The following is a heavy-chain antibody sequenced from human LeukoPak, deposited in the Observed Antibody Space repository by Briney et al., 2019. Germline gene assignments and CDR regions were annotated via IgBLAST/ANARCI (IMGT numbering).Heavy chain of an antibody. V-gene: IGHV4-31*11. CDR2: IYYSGNT. J-gene: IGHJ5*02. CDR1: GGSISSGGYS. Sequence: SETLSLTCAVSGGSISSGGYSWSWIRQPPGKGLEWLGYIYYSGNTYYNPSLKSRVTISVDRSKNQFSLKLSSVTVADTAVYYCARGGCSGGSCYSGFDPWGQGTLVTVSS. CDR3: ARGGCSGGSCYSGFDP. D-gene: IGHD2-15*01.